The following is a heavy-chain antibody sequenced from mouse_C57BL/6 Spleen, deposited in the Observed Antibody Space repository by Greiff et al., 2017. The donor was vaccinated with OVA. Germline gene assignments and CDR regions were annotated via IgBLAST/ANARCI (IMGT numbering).Heavy chain of an antibody. V-gene: IGHV14-4*01. Sequence: EVKLQQSGAELVRPGASVKLSCTASGFNIKDDYMHWVKQRPEQGLEWIGWIDPENGDTDYASKFQGKATITADTSSNTAYLQLSSLTSEDTAVYYCTTTAPRSWYFDVWGTGTTVTVSS. CDR1: GFNIKDDY. J-gene: IGHJ1*03. CDR2: IDPENGDT. CDR3: TTTAPRSWYFDV.